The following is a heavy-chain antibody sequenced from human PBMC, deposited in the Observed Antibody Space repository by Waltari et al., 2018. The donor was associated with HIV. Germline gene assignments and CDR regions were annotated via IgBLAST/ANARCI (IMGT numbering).Heavy chain of an antibody. CDR1: GFTFNNYA. Sequence: EVQLLESGGDLVQPGGSLRLSCVASGFTFNNYAMSWVRQAPGKGREWVSGITDTGIRTHYADSVKGRFTISRDNSKNTLNLQMNSLRAEDTAVYYCAKGGASFGFDPWGQGTLVTVSS. J-gene: IGHJ5*02. D-gene: IGHD1-26*01. CDR2: ITDTGIRT. CDR3: AKGGASFGFDP. V-gene: IGHV3-23*01.